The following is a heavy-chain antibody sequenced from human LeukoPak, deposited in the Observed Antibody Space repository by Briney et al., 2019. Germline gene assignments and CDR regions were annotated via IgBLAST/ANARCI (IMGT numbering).Heavy chain of an antibody. J-gene: IGHJ4*02. Sequence: GGSLRLSCAASGFTFSDYYMTWIRQAPGKGLEWVSYISSSGSTKYYADSVKGRFTISRDNAKNSLYLQMNSLRAEDTAVYYCTKDITAGGLDYWGQGTLVTVSS. CDR2: ISSSGSTK. D-gene: IGHD6-13*01. CDR1: GFTFSDYY. CDR3: TKDITAGGLDY. V-gene: IGHV3-11*01.